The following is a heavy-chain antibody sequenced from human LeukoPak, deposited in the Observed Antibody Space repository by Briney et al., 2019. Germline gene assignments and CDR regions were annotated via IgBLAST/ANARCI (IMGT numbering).Heavy chain of an antibody. V-gene: IGHV1-2*06. CDR1: GYTFTVYF. CDR3: ARDLSSTPNWEFDF. D-gene: IGHD7-27*01. CDR2: LNGVMGGP. J-gene: IGHJ4*02. Sequence: VASVNLSCTASGYTFTVYFIRWVREAAGQGIGWMGRLNGVMGGPAYTPHSRGRVTMTRDTSTSTASMELSRLTSDDTAVYYCARDLSSTPNWEFDFWGQGTLVTVSS.